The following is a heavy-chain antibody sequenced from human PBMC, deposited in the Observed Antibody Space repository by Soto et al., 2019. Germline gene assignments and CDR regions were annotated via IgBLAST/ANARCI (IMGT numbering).Heavy chain of an antibody. D-gene: IGHD1-26*01. CDR2: ITGSGAIT. V-gene: IGHV3-23*01. Sequence: GGSLRLSCAASGFAFSSYAMSWVRLAPGKGLEWVSGITGSGAITYYTDSVKGRFTISRDNSKNTLYLQMHSLRAEDTAVYYCARDVWETTSMYYGLDVWGLGTTVTVSS. CDR3: ARDVWETTSMYYGLDV. J-gene: IGHJ6*02. CDR1: GFAFSSYA.